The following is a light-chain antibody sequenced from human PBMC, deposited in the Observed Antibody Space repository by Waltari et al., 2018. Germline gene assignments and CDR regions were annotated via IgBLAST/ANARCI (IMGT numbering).Light chain of an antibody. CDR2: KAS. CDR1: QSINSW. J-gene: IGKJ4*01. Sequence: DIQMTQSPSTLSASVGDRVTITCRASQSINSWLAWYQQKPGKAPKLLIYKASSLESGVPSSFSGSGAGTEYTLTISSLQPDDSATYYCQQYISYPLTFGGGTKVEIK. V-gene: IGKV1-5*03. CDR3: QQYISYPLT.